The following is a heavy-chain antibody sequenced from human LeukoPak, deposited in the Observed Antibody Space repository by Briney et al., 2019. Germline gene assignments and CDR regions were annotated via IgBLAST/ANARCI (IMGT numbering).Heavy chain of an antibody. CDR1: GXTFSNYW. V-gene: IGHV3-74*01. CDR3: ARVGYSYGYDY. Sequence: GGSLRLSWAASGXTFSNYWMHWVRQGPGKGLVWVSRMIGDGSSTSYADSVKGRFTISRDNAKSTLYLQMNSLRAEDTAVYYCARVGYSYGYDYWGQGTLVTVSS. J-gene: IGHJ4*02. CDR2: MIGDGSST. D-gene: IGHD5-18*01.